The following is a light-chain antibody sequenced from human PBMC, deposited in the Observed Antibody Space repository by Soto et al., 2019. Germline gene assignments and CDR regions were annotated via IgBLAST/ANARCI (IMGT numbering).Light chain of an antibody. CDR3: QQRSNWLWT. CDR1: QSVSSY. V-gene: IGKV3-11*01. Sequence: EIVLTQSPATLSLSPGERATLSCRASQSVSSYLGWYQQKPGQAPRLLIYDASNRATGIPARFSGSGSGTDFTLTISSLEPEDFAVYFCQQRSNWLWTVGQVTKVEIK. CDR2: DAS. J-gene: IGKJ1*01.